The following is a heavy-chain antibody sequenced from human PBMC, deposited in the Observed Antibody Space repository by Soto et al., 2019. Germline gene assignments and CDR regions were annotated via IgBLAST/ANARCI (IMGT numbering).Heavy chain of an antibody. Sequence: ASVKVSCKASGYTFTSYGISWVRQAPGQGLEWMGWISAYNGNTNYAQKLQGRVTMTTDTSTSTAYMELRSLRSDDTAVYYCARRDGTPEPNQAGGLDVWGQGTTVTVSS. CDR1: GYTFTSYG. J-gene: IGHJ6*01. D-gene: IGHD1-26*01. V-gene: IGHV1-18*01. CDR2: ISAYNGNT. CDR3: ARRDGTPEPNQAGGLDV.